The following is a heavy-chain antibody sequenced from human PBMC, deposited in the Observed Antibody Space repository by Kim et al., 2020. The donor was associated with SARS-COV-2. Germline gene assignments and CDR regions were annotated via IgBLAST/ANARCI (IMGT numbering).Heavy chain of an antibody. CDR1: GGTFSSYA. CDR2: IILIFGTP. CDR3: PRTGNTSGGHNFTY. D-gene: IGHD6-19*01. V-gene: IGHV1-69*06. Sequence: SVKVSCKASGGTFSSYAISWVRQAPGQGLEWMGGIILIFGTPTYAQNFQGKVTITANKSTSTAYLRLGSLSSEDTPVNSCPRTGNTSGGHNFTYWGKGT. J-gene: IGHJ4*02.